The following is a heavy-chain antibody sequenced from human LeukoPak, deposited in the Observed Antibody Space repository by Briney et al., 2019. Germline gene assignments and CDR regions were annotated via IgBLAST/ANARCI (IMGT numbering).Heavy chain of an antibody. D-gene: IGHD6-19*01. CDR3: AKVPVSYSSGLFDY. CDR1: GFTFSSYG. CDR2: IWYDGINK. Sequence: GGSLRLSCAASGFTFSSYGMHWVRQAPGKGLEWVAVIWYDGINKYYGDSVKGRFTISRDNSKNTLYLQMNSLRAEDTAVYYCAKVPVSYSSGLFDYWGQGTLVTVSS. V-gene: IGHV3-33*06. J-gene: IGHJ4*02.